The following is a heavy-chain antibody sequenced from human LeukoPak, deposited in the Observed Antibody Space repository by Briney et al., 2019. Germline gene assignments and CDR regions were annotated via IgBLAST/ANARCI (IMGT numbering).Heavy chain of an antibody. V-gene: IGHV3-7*03. D-gene: IGHD6-19*01. Sequence: PSESLRLSCAASGFTFSSLWMSWVRQAPGKGLEWVGNIKQDGSENFYVDSVKDRFTIFRDNAKESLYLQMNSLRAEDTAVYYCARVGQWMVFDYWGQGTLVTVSS. CDR2: IKQDGSEN. CDR1: GFTFSSLW. CDR3: ARVGQWMVFDY. J-gene: IGHJ4*02.